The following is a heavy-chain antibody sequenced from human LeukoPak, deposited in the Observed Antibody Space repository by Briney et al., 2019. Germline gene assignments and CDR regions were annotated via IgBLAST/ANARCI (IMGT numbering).Heavy chain of an antibody. J-gene: IGHJ4*02. CDR1: GFTFSDTW. CDR3: ARDWFHAIDY. Sequence: PGGSLRLSCAASGFTFSDTWMHWVRQVPGKGLVWVSRIRGDGSDARYAESVKGRFTISRDNAKNTLYLQMSSLRDEDTAVYYCARDWFHAIDYWGQGTLVTVSS. CDR2: IRGDGSDA. D-gene: IGHD2/OR15-2a*01. V-gene: IGHV3-74*01.